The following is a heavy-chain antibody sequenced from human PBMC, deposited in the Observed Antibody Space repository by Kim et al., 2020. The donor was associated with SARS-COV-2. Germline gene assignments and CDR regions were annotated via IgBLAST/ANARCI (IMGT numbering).Heavy chain of an antibody. J-gene: IGHJ6*03. CDR2: IWYDGSNK. CDR1: GFTFSSYG. CDR3: ARESTTLFYYYYMDV. D-gene: IGHD1-7*01. V-gene: IGHV3-33*01. Sequence: GGSLRLSCAASGFTFSSYGMHWVRQAPGKGLEWVAVIWYDGSNKYYADSVKGRFTISRDNSKNTLYLQMNSLRAEDTAVFYCARESTTLFYYYYMDVWGKGTTVTVSS.